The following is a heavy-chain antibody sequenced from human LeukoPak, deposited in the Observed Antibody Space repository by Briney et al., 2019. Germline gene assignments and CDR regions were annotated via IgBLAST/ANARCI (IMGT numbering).Heavy chain of an antibody. D-gene: IGHD1-1*01. J-gene: IGHJ4*02. Sequence: GGSLRLSCAASGFTFSNYCMTWVRQPPGKGLEWVANVKQDGIEKKYVDSVKGRFTISRDNAKNSLFLQMDSLSAEDTALYYCARLTTHYVDYWGQGTLVTVSS. CDR1: GFTFSNYC. CDR3: ARLTTHYVDY. V-gene: IGHV3-7*05. CDR2: VKQDGIEK.